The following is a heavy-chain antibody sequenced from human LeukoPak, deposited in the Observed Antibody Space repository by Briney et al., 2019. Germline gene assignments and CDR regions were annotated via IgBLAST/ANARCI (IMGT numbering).Heavy chain of an antibody. J-gene: IGHJ4*02. D-gene: IGHD2-21*01. CDR1: NDYVSDYY. V-gene: IGHV4-4*07. CDR3: ARLGSDNYFES. Sequence: MPSETLSLTCILSNDYVSDYYWGWIRQPAGKVREWIGRVSQWNTNYNPSLMGRVSRSVQPSKNQCSLKLNSATAADTAVYYCARLGSDNYFESWGLGILVTVSS. CDR2: VSQWNT.